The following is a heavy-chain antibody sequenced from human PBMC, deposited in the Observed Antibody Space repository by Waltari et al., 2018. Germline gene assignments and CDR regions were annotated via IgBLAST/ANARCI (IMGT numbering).Heavy chain of an antibody. CDR2: ARNKVNSYTR. D-gene: IGHD6-19*01. CDR1: GFTFSDRL. Sequence: EAQLVESGGALVQPGGYLRLSRVTSGFTFSDRLLDWVRLATGEGLGWVSRARNKVNSYTREYAASVKDRFIIARDESENSLLLRMGSLKPEDTAVYYCARALDRNGWYNDYWGQGTLVTVSS. J-gene: IGHJ4*02. V-gene: IGHV3-72*01. CDR3: ARALDRNGWYNDY.